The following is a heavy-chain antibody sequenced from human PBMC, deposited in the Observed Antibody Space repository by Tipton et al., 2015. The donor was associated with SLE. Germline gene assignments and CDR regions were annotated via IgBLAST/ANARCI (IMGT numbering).Heavy chain of an antibody. CDR3: ARANGANFDY. D-gene: IGHD4-17*01. J-gene: IGHJ4*02. Sequence: SLRLSCEASGFIVNNNYMSWVRQAPGKGLEWVSLIFGGDSTYYADSVKGRFSISRDNAKNSLYLQMNSLRAEDTAVYYCARANGANFDYWGQGTLVTVSS. CDR1: GFIVNNNY. V-gene: IGHV3-53*01. CDR2: IFGGDST.